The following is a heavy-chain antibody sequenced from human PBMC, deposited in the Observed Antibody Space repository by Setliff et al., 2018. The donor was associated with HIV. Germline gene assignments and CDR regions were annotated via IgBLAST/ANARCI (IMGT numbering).Heavy chain of an antibody. J-gene: IGHJ6*03. CDR2: ISTYNGNA. D-gene: IGHD2-21*01. CDR1: GYTFTTYG. Sequence: ASVKVSCKASGYTFTTYGITWVRQAPGQGLEWMGWISTYNGNANYAQKFQGRVTMTTVTSPSTAYMELRSLRSDDTAVYYCARLSIPAYYYMDVWGKGTTVTVSS. CDR3: ARLSIPAYYYMDV. V-gene: IGHV1-18*01.